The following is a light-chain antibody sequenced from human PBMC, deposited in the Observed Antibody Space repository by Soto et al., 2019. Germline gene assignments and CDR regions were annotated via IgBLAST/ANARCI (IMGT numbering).Light chain of an antibody. CDR1: QSISNS. CDR2: AAS. J-gene: IGKJ1*01. V-gene: IGKV1-39*01. Sequence: DIQMTQSPSSLSASVGDRVTITCRASQSISNSLNWYQHKPGKAPNLLIYAASSLQSGVPSRFSGSGSGTDFTLTISSLQPEDFATYYCQQSYSTPWTFGQGTKVDIK. CDR3: QQSYSTPWT.